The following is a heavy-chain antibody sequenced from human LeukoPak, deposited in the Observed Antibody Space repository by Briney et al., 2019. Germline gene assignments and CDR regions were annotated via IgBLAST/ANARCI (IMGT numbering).Heavy chain of an antibody. CDR2: ISSSSSYI. D-gene: IGHD3-22*01. V-gene: IGHV3-21*01. CDR3: ASDLLNYYDSRGYYGVDY. CDR1: GFTFSSYS. J-gene: IGHJ4*02. Sequence: GGSLRLSCAASGFTFSSYSMNWVRQAPGKGLEWVSSISSSSSYIYYADSVKGRFTISRDNAKNSLYLQMNSLRAEDTAVYYCASDLLNYYDSRGYYGVDYWGQGTLVTVSS.